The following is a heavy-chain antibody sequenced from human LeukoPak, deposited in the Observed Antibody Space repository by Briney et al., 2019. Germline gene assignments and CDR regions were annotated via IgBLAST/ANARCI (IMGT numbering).Heavy chain of an antibody. CDR1: GGSVSSGSYY. CDR3: ARTSGNYPYYFDY. J-gene: IGHJ4*02. V-gene: IGHV4-61*01. D-gene: IGHD1-26*01. CDR2: VYYSGST. Sequence: SETLSLTCTVSGGSVSSGSYYWNWIRQPPGKGLEWIGYVYYSGSTNHNTSLKSRVTISVDRSENQFSLKLSSVTAADTAIYYCARTSGNYPYYFDYWGQGTLVTVSS.